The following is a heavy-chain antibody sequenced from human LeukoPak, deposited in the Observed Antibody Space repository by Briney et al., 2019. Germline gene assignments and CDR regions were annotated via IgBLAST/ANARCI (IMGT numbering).Heavy chain of an antibody. CDR3: ARDRARANNWFDP. J-gene: IGHJ5*02. V-gene: IGHV4-31*03. D-gene: IGHD3-10*01. CDR1: GGSISSGGYY. Sequence: PSETLSLTCTVSGGSISSGGYYWSWIRQHPGKGLEWIGYIYYSGSTYYNPSLKSRVTISVDTSKNQFSLKLSSVTAADTAVYYCARDRARANNWFDPWGQGTLVTVSS. CDR2: IYYSGST.